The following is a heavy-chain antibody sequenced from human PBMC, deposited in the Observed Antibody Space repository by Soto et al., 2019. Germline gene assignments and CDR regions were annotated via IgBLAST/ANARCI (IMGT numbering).Heavy chain of an antibody. CDR2: ISAYNGDT. J-gene: IGHJ6*02. CDR1: GYTFSSYG. Sequence: QVQLVQSGADMKKPGASVKVSCKASGYTFSSYGISWVRQAPGQGLAWMGWISAYNGDTHYAQKFQGRVTMTTDASTSTAYMELRSLRSDDTAVYYCAREQKRYSSYAMDVWGQGTTVTVSS. CDR3: AREQKRYSSYAMDV. V-gene: IGHV1-18*04.